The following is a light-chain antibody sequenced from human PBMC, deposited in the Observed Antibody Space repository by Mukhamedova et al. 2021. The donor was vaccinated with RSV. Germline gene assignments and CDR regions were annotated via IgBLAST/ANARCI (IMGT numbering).Light chain of an antibody. V-gene: IGLV3-21*04. J-gene: IGLJ2*01. CDR2: YDS. CDR3: QVWDSGSSHVV. Sequence: QWYQRRVHGQAPVVVMFYDSDRPAGIPERLSGSKSGNTATLTISGVEAGDEADYYCQVWDSGSSHVVFDGGTKLAVL.